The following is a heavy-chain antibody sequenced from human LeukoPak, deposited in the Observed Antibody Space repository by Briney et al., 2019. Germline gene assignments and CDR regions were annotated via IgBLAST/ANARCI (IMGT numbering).Heavy chain of an antibody. D-gene: IGHD3-10*01. V-gene: IGHV3-48*02. CDR1: GFTFIDYS. CDR3: ARGSFGVFDY. J-gene: IGHJ4*02. Sequence: GGSLRLSCAASGFTFIDYSMNWVRQAPGKGLEWVSSMNSDGSHIYHAGSVEGRFTISRDNARNSPYLQMNGLRDEDTAVYYCARGSFGVFDYWGQGILVTVSS. CDR2: MNSDGSHI.